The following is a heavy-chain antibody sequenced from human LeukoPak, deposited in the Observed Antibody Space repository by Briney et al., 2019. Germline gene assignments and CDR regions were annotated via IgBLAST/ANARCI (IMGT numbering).Heavy chain of an antibody. D-gene: IGHD2-2*01. V-gene: IGHV5-51*01. CDR2: IYPGDSDT. CDR3: VRGYCSISTCRRLDY. J-gene: IGHJ4*02. CDR1: GYGFSSYW. Sequence: KPGESLKISCKGSGYGFSSYWIGWVRQMPGKGLEWMGIIYPGDSDTRYSPSFQGQVTISADKSITTAYLQWSSLKASDTAMYYCVRGYCSISTCRRLDYWGQGTLVTVSS.